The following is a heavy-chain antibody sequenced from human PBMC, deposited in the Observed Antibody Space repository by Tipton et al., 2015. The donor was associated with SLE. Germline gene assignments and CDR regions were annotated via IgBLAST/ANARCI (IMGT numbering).Heavy chain of an antibody. D-gene: IGHD6-13*01. CDR2: IHHGGST. CDR1: GGSFTTYY. J-gene: IGHJ4*02. Sequence: TLSLTCAVYGGSFTTYYWTWIRQPPGKGLEWIGEIHHGGSTYYNPSLKSRVTLSVDTSKNQFSLRLSSVTAADTAVYYCTGVGSGPGTDYWGQGTLVTVSS. V-gene: IGHV4-34*03. CDR3: TGVGSGPGTDY.